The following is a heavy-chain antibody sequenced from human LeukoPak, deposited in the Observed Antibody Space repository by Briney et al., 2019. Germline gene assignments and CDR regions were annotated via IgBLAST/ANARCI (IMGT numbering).Heavy chain of an antibody. V-gene: IGHV1-69*06. CDR2: IILIFGTA. CDR3: ARSHSSTSCYPLYNYYYYYMDV. CDR1: GGTFSSYA. J-gene: IGHJ6*03. D-gene: IGHD2-2*01. Sequence: ASVKVSCKASGGTFSSYAISWVRQAPGQGLEWMGGIILIFGTANYAQKFQGRVTITADKSTSTAYMELSGLRSEDTAVYYCARSHSSTSCYPLYNYYYYYMDVWGKGTTVTVSS.